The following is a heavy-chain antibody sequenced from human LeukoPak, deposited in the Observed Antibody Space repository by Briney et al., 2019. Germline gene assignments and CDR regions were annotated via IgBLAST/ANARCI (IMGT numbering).Heavy chain of an antibody. D-gene: IGHD4-17*01. CDR2: ISSDGTKK. CDR3: ARYGDHGNYFDC. Sequence: GGSLRLSCAASGFTFNNYGMHWVRQAPGKGLEWVAVISSDGTKKYYGDSVKGRFTISRDDSKNTLYLQMNSLRAEDTAVYYCARYGDHGNYFDCWGQGTLVTVTS. J-gene: IGHJ4*02. V-gene: IGHV3-30*03. CDR1: GFTFNNYG.